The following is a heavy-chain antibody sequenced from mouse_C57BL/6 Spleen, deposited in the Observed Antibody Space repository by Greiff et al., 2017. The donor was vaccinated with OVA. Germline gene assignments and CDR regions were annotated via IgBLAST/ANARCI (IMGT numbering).Heavy chain of an antibody. CDR3: ARALLLRAWYFDD. D-gene: IGHD1-1*01. CDR2: IDPSDSYT. J-gene: IGHJ1*03. CDR1: GYTFTSYW. V-gene: IGHV1-50*01. Sequence: VQLQQPGAELVKPGASVKLSCKASGYTFTSYWMQWVKQRPGQGLEWIGEIDPSDSYTNYNQKFKGKATLTVDTSSSTAYMQLSSLTSEDSADYYGARALLLRAWYFDDWGTGTTVTVSS.